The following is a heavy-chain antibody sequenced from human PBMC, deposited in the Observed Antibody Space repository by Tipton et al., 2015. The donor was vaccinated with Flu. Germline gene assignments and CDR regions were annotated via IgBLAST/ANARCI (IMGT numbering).Heavy chain of an antibody. CDR1: GFTFSSYA. Sequence: LSLTCAASGFTFSSYAMSWVRQAPGKGLEWVSAISGSGGSTYYADSVKGRFTISRDNSKNTLYLQMNSLRAEDTAVYYCAKVASRWLQFRDFDYWGQGTLVTVSS. J-gene: IGHJ4*02. CDR3: AKVASRWLQFRDFDY. D-gene: IGHD5-24*01. CDR2: ISGSGGST. V-gene: IGHV3-23*01.